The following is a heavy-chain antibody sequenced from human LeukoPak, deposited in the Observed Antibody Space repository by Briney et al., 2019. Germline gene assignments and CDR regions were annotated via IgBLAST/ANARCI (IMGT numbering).Heavy chain of an antibody. CDR3: AAYFSGYPHIQY. Sequence: SETLSLTCIVSGSSITTDYYWGWIRQPPGKGLEWIGSVHHSGRTHSNPSLQSRVTISVDTSKSQLSLKLSSVTAADTAVYYCAAYFSGYPHIQYWGQGTLVTVSS. CDR2: VHHSGRT. D-gene: IGHD5-12*01. V-gene: IGHV4-38-2*02. CDR1: GSSITTDYY. J-gene: IGHJ4*02.